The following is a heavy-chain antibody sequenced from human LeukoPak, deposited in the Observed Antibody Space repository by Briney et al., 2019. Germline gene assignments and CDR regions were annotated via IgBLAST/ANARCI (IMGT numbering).Heavy chain of an antibody. CDR1: GFTFSSYN. D-gene: IGHD2-15*01. Sequence: GGSLRLSCAASGFTFSSYNMNWVRQAPGKGLEWVSAISGSGGSTYYADSVKGRFTISRDNSKNTLYLQMNSLRAEDTAVYYCAKEEDVVVVAANWFDPWGQGTLVTVSS. CDR2: ISGSGGST. J-gene: IGHJ5*02. V-gene: IGHV3-23*01. CDR3: AKEEDVVVVAANWFDP.